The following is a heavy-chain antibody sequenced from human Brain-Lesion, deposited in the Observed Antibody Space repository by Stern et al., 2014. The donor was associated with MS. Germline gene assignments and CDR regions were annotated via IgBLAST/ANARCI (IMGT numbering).Heavy chain of an antibody. D-gene: IGHD1-26*01. Sequence: VQLVESGAEVKKPGASVKVSCKVSGYTLTELSMHWVRQAPRKGLAWMGGFDPDDGETIYAQKFQGRVTMTEDTSTDTAYMELSSLRSEDTAVYYCATLSPGAGGNYYRHFDYWGQGTLVTVSS. CDR2: FDPDDGET. V-gene: IGHV1-24*01. J-gene: IGHJ4*02. CDR3: ATLSPGAGGNYYRHFDY. CDR1: GYTLTELS.